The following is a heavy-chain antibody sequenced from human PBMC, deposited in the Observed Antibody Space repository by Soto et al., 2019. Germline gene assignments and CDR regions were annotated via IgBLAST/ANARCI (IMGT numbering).Heavy chain of an antibody. J-gene: IGHJ3*01. CDR1: GGSISSGGYS. V-gene: IGHV4-30-2*01. CDR3: ASNVAADDALDV. CDR2: IYHSGNT. Sequence: PSATLSLTCAVSGGSISSGGYSWTWIRQPPGKGLEWIGYIYHSGNTYYNPSLKSRVTISGDRSKNQFTLNLSSVTAADTAVYYCASNVAADDALDVCGQGTMVTVS. D-gene: IGHD2-15*01.